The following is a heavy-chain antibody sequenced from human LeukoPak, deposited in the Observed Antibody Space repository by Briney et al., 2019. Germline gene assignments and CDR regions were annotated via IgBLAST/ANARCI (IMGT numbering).Heavy chain of an antibody. CDR3: AGITMLTNDY. D-gene: IGHD4-17*01. V-gene: IGHV3-48*04. CDR1: GFILSTYS. J-gene: IGHJ4*02. Sequence: GGSLRLSCAPSGFILSTYSMNWVRQAPGKGLEWVSYISDSGSTIFYADSVKGRFTISRDNAKNSLYLQMHSLRAEDTAVYYCAGITMLTNDYWGQGTLVTVSS. CDR2: ISDSGSTI.